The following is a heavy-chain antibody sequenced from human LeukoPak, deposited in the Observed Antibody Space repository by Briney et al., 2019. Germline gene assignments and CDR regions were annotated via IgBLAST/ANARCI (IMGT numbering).Heavy chain of an antibody. CDR2: IKNDGSET. Sequence: LSGGSLRLSCAVSGFNFRDHWMGWVRQAPGKGLQWVGHIKNDGSETYYLDSLKGRFSISRDNTNNALYLQMNSLRVEDTAVYYCVKNDGWIHLAQWGQGTLVTVSS. CDR1: GFNFRDHW. CDR3: VKNDGWIHLAQ. V-gene: IGHV3-7*03. D-gene: IGHD6-19*01. J-gene: IGHJ4*02.